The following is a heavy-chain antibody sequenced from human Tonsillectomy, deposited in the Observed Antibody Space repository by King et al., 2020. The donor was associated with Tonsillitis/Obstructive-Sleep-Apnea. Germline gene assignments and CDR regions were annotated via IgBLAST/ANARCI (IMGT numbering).Heavy chain of an antibody. V-gene: IGHV4-34*01. CDR3: AREGSTVWYDY. Sequence: VQLQQWGAGLLKPSETLSLTCAVYGGSFSGYYWSWIRQPPGKGLEWIGEIDHSGSTNYNPSLKSRVTISVDTSTNQLSLKLSSVTAADTAVYYCAREGSTVWYDYWGQGTLVTVSS. CDR1: GGSFSGYY. CDR2: IDHSGST. J-gene: IGHJ4*02. D-gene: IGHD6-19*01.